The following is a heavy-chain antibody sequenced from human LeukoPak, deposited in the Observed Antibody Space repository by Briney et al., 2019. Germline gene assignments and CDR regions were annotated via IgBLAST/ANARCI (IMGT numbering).Heavy chain of an antibody. CDR2: ISGNGDIT. Sequence: GGSLRLSCAASGFTFSNAWMSWVRQAPGKGLEWVSAISGNGDITYYADSVRGRFTISRDNSKNTLYLQMNSLRAEDTAVYYCARVKRDCSGGSCYSYNYWGQGTLVTVSS. D-gene: IGHD2-15*01. CDR3: ARVKRDCSGGSCYSYNY. V-gene: IGHV3-23*01. J-gene: IGHJ4*02. CDR1: GFTFSNAW.